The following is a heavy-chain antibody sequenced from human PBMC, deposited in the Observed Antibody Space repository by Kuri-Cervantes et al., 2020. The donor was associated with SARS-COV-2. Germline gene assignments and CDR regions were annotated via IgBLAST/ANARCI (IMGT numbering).Heavy chain of an antibody. CDR3: ARGPLYSSSWYDWFDP. V-gene: IGHV3-74*01. CDR2: INSDGSST. Sequence: GGSLRLSCAASGFTSSSYWMHWVRQAPGKGLVWVSRINSDGSSTSYADSVKGRFTISRDNAKNTLYLQMNSLRAEDTAVYYCARGPLYSSSWYDWFDPWGQGTPVTVSS. CDR1: GFTSSSYW. J-gene: IGHJ5*02. D-gene: IGHD6-13*01.